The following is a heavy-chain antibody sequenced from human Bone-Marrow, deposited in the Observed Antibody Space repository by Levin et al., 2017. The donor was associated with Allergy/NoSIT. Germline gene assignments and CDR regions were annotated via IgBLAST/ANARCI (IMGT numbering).Heavy chain of an antibody. CDR3: AQDLPYSSGWTDAFEI. CDR2: ISYDGSNQ. CDR1: GFIFGSYG. V-gene: IGHV3-30*18. J-gene: IGHJ3*02. D-gene: IGHD6-19*01. Sequence: PGGSLRLSCAASGFIFGSYGMHWVRQAPGKGLEWVAVISYDGSNQYYADSVKGRFTISRDNSNNTLYLQMHSLRVEDTAVYYCAQDLPYSSGWTDAFEIWGQGTMVTVSS.